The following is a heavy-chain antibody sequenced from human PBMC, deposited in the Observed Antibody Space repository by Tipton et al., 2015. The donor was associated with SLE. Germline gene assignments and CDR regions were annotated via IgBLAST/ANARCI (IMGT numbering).Heavy chain of an antibody. V-gene: IGHV4-59*01. J-gene: IGHJ4*02. D-gene: IGHD6-13*01. CDR3: ARAVGQQLVHFDY. CDR2: IYYSGST. Sequence: TLSLTCTVSGDSISSFYWSWIRRPPGKGLEWIGYIYYSGSTNYNPSLKSRVTISVDTSKNQFSLKLSSVTAADTAVYYCARAVGQQLVHFDYWGQGTLATVSS. CDR1: GDSISSFY.